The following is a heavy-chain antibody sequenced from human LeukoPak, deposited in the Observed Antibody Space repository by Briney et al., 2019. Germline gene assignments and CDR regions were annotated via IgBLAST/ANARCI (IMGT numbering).Heavy chain of an antibody. CDR1: GFTFSSYT. J-gene: IGHJ4*02. CDR3: AKEGGSRGYFDY. Sequence: PGGSLRLSCAASGFTFSSYTMSWVRQAPGKGLEWVSAISGSGGSTYYADSVKGRFTISRDNSKNTLHLQMNSLRAEDTAVYYCAKEGGSRGYFDYWGQGTLVTVSS. CDR2: ISGSGGST. V-gene: IGHV3-23*01.